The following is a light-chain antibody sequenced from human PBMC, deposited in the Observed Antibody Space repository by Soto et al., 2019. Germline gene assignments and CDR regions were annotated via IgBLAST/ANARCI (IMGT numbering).Light chain of an antibody. V-gene: IGKV3-15*01. CDR1: QSVSSN. CDR3: QQYNHSPRST. CDR2: GAS. Sequence: TRSPGSRALSPGERAAVSCGASQSVSSNLAWYQQKPGQAPRLLIYGASTRATGIPATDSGRRSGTEVTLTIRSLHSEDSSVYYCQQYNHSPRSTFGEGTRLEIK. J-gene: IGKJ5*01.